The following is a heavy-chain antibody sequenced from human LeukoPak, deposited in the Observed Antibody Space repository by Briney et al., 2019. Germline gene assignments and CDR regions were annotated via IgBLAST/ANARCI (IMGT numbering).Heavy chain of an antibody. Sequence: PSETLSLTCTVSGGSISSGDYYWRWIRQPPGKGLEWIGYIYYSGSTYYNPSLKSRVTISVDTSKNQFSLKLSSVTAADTAVYYCARGAYDSSGYLIIDYWGQGTLVTVSS. CDR2: IYYSGST. J-gene: IGHJ4*02. D-gene: IGHD3-22*01. V-gene: IGHV4-30-4*01. CDR3: ARGAYDSSGYLIIDY. CDR1: GGSISSGDYY.